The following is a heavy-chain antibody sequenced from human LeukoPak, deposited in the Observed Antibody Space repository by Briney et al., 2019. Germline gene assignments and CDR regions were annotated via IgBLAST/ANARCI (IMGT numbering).Heavy chain of an antibody. V-gene: IGHV3-73*01. D-gene: IGHD1-1*01. CDR3: VGDYNSWTGLKY. CDR1: GSTFGDST. CDR2: IGNKAKNYAT. J-gene: IGHJ4*02. Sequence: PGGSLKLSCAASGSTFGDSTMHWVRQASGKGLEWVGHIGNKAKNYATEYAASLKGRFTISRDDSKDTAYLQVNSLKTEDTAVYYCVGDYNSWTGLKYWGQGTLVTVSS.